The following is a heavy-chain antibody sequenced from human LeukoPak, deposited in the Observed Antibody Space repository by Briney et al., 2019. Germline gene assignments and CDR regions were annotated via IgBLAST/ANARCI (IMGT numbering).Heavy chain of an antibody. J-gene: IGHJ4*02. V-gene: IGHV4-34*01. D-gene: IGHD2/OR15-2a*01. Sequence: TSETLSLTCAVYGGSFSDYYWSWIRQPPGKGLEWIGEINHSGSTNYNPSLKSRVTISVDTSKNQFSLKLSSVTAADTAVCYCARVSFSTRAFDYWGQGTLVTVSS. CDR3: ARVSFSTRAFDY. CDR2: INHSGST. CDR1: GGSFSDYY.